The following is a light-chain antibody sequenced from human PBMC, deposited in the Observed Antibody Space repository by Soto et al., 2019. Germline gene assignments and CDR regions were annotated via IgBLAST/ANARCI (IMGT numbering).Light chain of an antibody. CDR3: QQTNSFPLT. V-gene: IGKV1D-12*01. Sequence: DIQMTQCPSSVSASVGDGVTITCRASQGISTSLGWYQQKPGKAPKLLIYAASSLQSGVPSRFSGTGSGTDFTLTISSLQPEDFATYYCQQTNSFPLTFGGGTKVDIK. CDR2: AAS. CDR1: QGISTS. J-gene: IGKJ4*01.